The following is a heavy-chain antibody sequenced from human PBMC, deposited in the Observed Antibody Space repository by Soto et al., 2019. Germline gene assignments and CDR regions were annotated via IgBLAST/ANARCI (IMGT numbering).Heavy chain of an antibody. Sequence: QVRLVQSGAEVGQPGASVKVSCKASGHTSRNNGISWVRQAPGQGLEGMGFINANTGDTNYERKFRGRLTLTTDAFTRRVDMELRSLRSDDTAVYYCWRDEDQWDQRFLDYWCQGTLVTVSS. CDR3: WRDEDQWDQRFLDY. V-gene: IGHV1-18*01. J-gene: IGHJ4*02. CDR1: GHTSRNNG. CDR2: INANTGDT. D-gene: IGHD1-26*01.